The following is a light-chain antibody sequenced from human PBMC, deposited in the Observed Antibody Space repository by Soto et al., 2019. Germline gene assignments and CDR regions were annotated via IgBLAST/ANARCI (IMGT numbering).Light chain of an antibody. Sequence: QSALTQPPSASGSPGQSVTISCTGTSSDVGAYRYVSWYQQYPAKAPKLLIYKVNKRPSGVPDRFSGSKSGNTASLTVSGLQGEDEADYDCSAYAGDSTLFGGGTKVTVL. CDR1: SSDVGAYRY. V-gene: IGLV2-8*01. J-gene: IGLJ2*01. CDR3: SAYAGDSTL. CDR2: KVN.